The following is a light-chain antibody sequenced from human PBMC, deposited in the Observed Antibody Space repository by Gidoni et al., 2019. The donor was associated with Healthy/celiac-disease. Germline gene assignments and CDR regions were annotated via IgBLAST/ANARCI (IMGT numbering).Light chain of an antibody. V-gene: IGKV4-1*01. CDR1: QSVLYSSNNKNY. Sequence: DIVKTQSPDSLTVSLGERATINCKSSQSVLYSSNNKNYLAWYQQKPGQPPKLLLYWASTRESGVPDRFSGSGSGSDFTLTISSLQAEDVAVYYCQQYYSTPRTFGQGTKVEIK. J-gene: IGKJ1*01. CDR3: QQYYSTPRT. CDR2: WAS.